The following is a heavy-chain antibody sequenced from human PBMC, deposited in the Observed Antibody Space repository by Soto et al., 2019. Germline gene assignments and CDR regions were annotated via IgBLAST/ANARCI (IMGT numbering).Heavy chain of an antibody. Sequence: QVQLQESGPGLVKPSQTLPLTCTVSGGSISSGDYYWSWIRQPPGKGLEWIGYIYYSGSTYYNPSLKSRVTISVDTSKNQFSLKLSSVTAADTAVYYCVRVLAGSAAGPLHDYGDYVIDYWGQGTLVTVSS. J-gene: IGHJ4*02. CDR3: VRVLAGSAAGPLHDYGDYVIDY. CDR2: IYYSGST. V-gene: IGHV4-30-4*01. CDR1: GGSISSGDYY. D-gene: IGHD4-17*01.